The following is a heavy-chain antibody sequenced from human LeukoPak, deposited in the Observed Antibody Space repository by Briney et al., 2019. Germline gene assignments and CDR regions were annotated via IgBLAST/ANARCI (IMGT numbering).Heavy chain of an antibody. CDR1: GGSISSYY. CDR3: AREGERRGFDWLLRDAFDI. Sequence: SETLSLTCTVSGGSISSYYWSWIRQPPGKGLEWIGYIYYSGDTNYNPSLKSRVTISVDTSKNQFSLKLSSVTAADTAVYYCAREGERRGFDWLLRDAFDIWGQGTMVTVSS. J-gene: IGHJ3*02. V-gene: IGHV4-59*12. CDR2: IYYSGDT. D-gene: IGHD3-9*01.